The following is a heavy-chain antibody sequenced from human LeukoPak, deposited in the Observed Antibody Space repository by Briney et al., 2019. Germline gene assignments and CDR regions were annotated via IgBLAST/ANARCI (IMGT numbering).Heavy chain of an antibody. CDR2: INSVGSDT. J-gene: IGHJ4*02. Sequence: PGGSLRLSCAPSGFTFSTYWMHGVRQAPRKGVVWVSRINSVGSDTSYADSVKGRFTISRDHAKNTLHLQIDSLRPGDTAVYYCARGVSPLNYFFDYWGQGTLVTVSS. D-gene: IGHD6-13*01. V-gene: IGHV3-74*01. CDR3: ARGVSPLNYFFDY. CDR1: GFTFSTYW.